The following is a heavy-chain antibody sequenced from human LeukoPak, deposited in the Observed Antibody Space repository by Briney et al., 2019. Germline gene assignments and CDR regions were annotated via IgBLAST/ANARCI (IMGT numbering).Heavy chain of an antibody. J-gene: IGHJ5*02. V-gene: IGHV4-39*01. CDR2: ISYSGTT. CDR3: ARFYCTNGVCLIGFDP. CDR1: GDSIASSSYY. Sequence: PSETLSLTCTVSGDSIASSSYYWGWIRQPPGKGLEWIGNISYSGTTYFNPSLKSRVTISVDTSKNQVSLKLSSVTAADTAVYYCARFYCTNGVCLIGFDPWGQGTLVTVSS. D-gene: IGHD2-8*01.